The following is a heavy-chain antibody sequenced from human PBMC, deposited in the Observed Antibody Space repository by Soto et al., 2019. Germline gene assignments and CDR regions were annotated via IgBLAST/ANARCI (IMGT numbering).Heavy chain of an antibody. CDR2: ISGSSSTI. J-gene: IGHJ5*02. CDR3: AREGGFDWFDP. Sequence: VGSLRLSCAASGFTFSDYEMSWVRQAPGKGLEWVSYISGSSSTIYYADSVKGRFTISRDNAKNSLYLQMHSLRVDDTAVYYCAREGGFDWFDPWGQGALVTVSS. CDR1: GFTFSDYE. V-gene: IGHV3-48*03. D-gene: IGHD3-10*01.